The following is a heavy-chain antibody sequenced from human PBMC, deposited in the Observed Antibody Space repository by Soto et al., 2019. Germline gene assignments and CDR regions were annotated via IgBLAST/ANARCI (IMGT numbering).Heavy chain of an antibody. V-gene: IGHV3-33*01. J-gene: IGHJ4*02. CDR1: GFTFSSYG. CDR3: ASRADHTSIAVAGSFDY. Sequence: PGGSLRLSCAASGFTFSSYGMHWVRQAPGKGLEWVAVIWYDGSNKYYADSVKGRFTISRDNSKNTLYLQMNSLRAEDTAVYYCASRADHTSIAVAGSFDYWGQGTLVNVSS. D-gene: IGHD6-19*01. CDR2: IWYDGSNK.